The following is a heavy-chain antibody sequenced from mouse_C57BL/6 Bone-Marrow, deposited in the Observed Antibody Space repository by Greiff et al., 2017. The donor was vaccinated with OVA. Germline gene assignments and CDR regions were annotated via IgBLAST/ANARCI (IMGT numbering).Heavy chain of an antibody. Sequence: EVQLVESGGGLVQPGGSLKLSCAASGFTFSDYYMYWVRTTPEKRLEWVAYISNGGGSTYYPDTVKGRFTISRANAKNTLYLQMSRLKSEYTSMYYCARQVAIMVEFAYWGQGTLVTVSA. D-gene: IGHD1-1*02. CDR2: ISNGGGST. V-gene: IGHV5-12*01. CDR1: GFTFSDYY. CDR3: ARQVAIMVEFAY. J-gene: IGHJ3*01.